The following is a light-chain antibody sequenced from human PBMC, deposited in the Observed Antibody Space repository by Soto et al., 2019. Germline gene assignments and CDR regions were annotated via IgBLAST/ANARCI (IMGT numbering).Light chain of an antibody. CDR3: QQYANSPIT. Sequence: EIVLTQSPGTLSLSPGERATRLCRASQFVSSRSLAWYQQKLGQAPRLLIYGASNRATGIPGRFSASGSGTDFTLTITPLEPEDFAVYFCQQYANSPITFGQGTRLDIK. V-gene: IGKV3-20*01. CDR2: GAS. J-gene: IGKJ5*01. CDR1: QFVSSRS.